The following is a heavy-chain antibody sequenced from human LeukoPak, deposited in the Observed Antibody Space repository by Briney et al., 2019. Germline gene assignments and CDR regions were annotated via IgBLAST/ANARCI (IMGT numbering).Heavy chain of an antibody. J-gene: IGHJ5*02. D-gene: IGHD3-10*01. V-gene: IGHV4-31*03. CDR1: GGSISSGGYY. Sequence: SETLSLTCTVSGGSISSGGYYWSWIRQHPGKGLGWIGYIYYSGSTYYNPPLKSRVTISVDTSKNQFSLKLSSVTAADTAVYYCARDYLLGHWFDPWGQGTLVTVSS. CDR3: ARDYLLGHWFDP. CDR2: IYYSGST.